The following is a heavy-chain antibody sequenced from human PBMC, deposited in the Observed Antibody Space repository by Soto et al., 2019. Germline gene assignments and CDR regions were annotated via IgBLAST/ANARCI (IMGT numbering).Heavy chain of an antibody. V-gene: IGHV3-53*01. CDR3: ASCSGGSCYSGAFDI. CDR2: IYSGGST. CDR1: GFTVSSNY. J-gene: IGHJ3*02. D-gene: IGHD2-15*01. Sequence: PGGSLRLCCAASGFTVSSNYMSWVRQAPGKGLEWVSVIYSGGSTYYADAVKGRFTISRDNSKNTLYLQMNSLRAEDTAVYYCASCSGGSCYSGAFDIWGQGTMVTISS.